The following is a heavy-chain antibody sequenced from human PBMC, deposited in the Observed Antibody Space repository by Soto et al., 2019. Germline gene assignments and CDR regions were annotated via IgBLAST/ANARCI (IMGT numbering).Heavy chain of an antibody. V-gene: IGHV1-18*01. CDR1: GYTFTNYG. CDR3: ARDRATFGNDY. Sequence: GASVKVSCKASGYTFTNYGISWVRQAPGQGLEWMGWINTYNGNTNFAHKFYGRVTMTADTSTNTAYMELRSLRSDDTAVYYCARDRATFGNDYWGQGTLVTVSS. J-gene: IGHJ4*02. D-gene: IGHD2-15*01. CDR2: INTYNGNT.